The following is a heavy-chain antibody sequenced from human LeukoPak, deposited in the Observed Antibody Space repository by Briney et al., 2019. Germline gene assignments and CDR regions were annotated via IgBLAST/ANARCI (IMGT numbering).Heavy chain of an antibody. CDR1: GFTFDDYA. Sequence: GGSLRLSCAASGFTFDDYAMHWVRQAPGKGLEWVSGIRWNSGSIGDADAVKGRFTISRDNAKNSLYLQMNSLRAEDTAVYYCAMIVGATGGGTHFWGQGTLVPVSS. D-gene: IGHD1-26*01. CDR2: IRWNSGSI. V-gene: IGHV3-9*01. J-gene: IGHJ4*02. CDR3: AMIVGATGGGTHF.